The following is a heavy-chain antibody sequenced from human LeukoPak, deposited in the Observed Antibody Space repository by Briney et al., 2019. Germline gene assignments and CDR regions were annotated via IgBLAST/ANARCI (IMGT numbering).Heavy chain of an antibody. J-gene: IGHJ4*02. CDR3: ARGPGGSSSSDFDY. CDR1: GGSISSYY. D-gene: IGHD6-6*01. V-gene: IGHV4-59*01. Sequence: PSETLSLTCTVSGGSISSYYWSWIRQPPGKGLEWIGYIYYSGSTNYNPSLKSRVTISVDTSKNQFSLKLSSVTAADTAVYYCARGPGGSSSSDFDYWGQGTLVTVS. CDR2: IYYSGST.